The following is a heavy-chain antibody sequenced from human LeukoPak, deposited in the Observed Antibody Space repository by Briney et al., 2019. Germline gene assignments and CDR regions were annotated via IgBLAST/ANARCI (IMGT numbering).Heavy chain of an antibody. V-gene: IGHV4-34*01. J-gene: IGHJ3*02. D-gene: IGHD1-1*01. CDR1: GFTFSSYA. Sequence: GSLRFSCAASGFTFSSYAMSWVRQPPGKGLEWIGEINHSGSASYNPSLKSRVTISVDTSKIQFSLKLSSVTATDTAVYYCARMRDNWNVCVFDIWGQGTMVTVSS. CDR3: ARMRDNWNVCVFDI. CDR2: INHSGSA.